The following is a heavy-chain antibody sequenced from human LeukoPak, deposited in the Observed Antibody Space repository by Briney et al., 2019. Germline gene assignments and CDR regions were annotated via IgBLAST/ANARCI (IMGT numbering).Heavy chain of an antibody. Sequence: SETLSLTCTVSGGSVSSGSYYWSWIRQPPGKGLEWLGSSYYSGSTYYNPPLKSRVTMSVDTSKHQFSLKLSSVTAADTAVYYCARVGSYCFDYWGQGTLVTVSS. D-gene: IGHD3-10*01. J-gene: IGHJ4*02. V-gene: IGHV4-39*07. CDR3: ARVGSYCFDY. CDR1: GGSVSSGSYY. CDR2: SYYSGST.